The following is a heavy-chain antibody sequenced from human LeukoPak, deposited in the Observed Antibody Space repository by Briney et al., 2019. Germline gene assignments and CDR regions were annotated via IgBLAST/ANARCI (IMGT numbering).Heavy chain of an antibody. J-gene: IGHJ1*01. CDR1: GFTFSSYA. CDR2: ISGSGGST. V-gene: IGHV3-23*01. Sequence: GGSLRLSCAASGFTFSSYAMSWVRQAPGKGLEWVSAISGSGGSTYYADSVKGLFTISRDNSKNTLYLQMNSLRAEDTAVYYCAKDIGIAVAGRDEYFQHWGQGTLVTVSS. CDR3: AKDIGIAVAGRDEYFQH. D-gene: IGHD6-19*01.